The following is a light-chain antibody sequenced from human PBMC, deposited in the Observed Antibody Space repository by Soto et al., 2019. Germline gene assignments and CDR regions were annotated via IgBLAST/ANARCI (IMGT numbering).Light chain of an antibody. J-gene: IGKJ1*01. V-gene: IGKV3-15*01. Sequence: ETVMTQSPATLPVSPGERATLSCRASQNIGSNLAWYQQKPGQAPRLLIYGASTRATGVPARFSGSGSGTEFTLTISSLQSEDFAVYYCQQYNYWPRTFGQGTKVEIK. CDR1: QNIGSN. CDR3: QQYNYWPRT. CDR2: GAS.